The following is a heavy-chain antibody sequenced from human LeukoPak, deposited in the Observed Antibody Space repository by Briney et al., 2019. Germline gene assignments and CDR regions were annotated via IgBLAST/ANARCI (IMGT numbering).Heavy chain of an antibody. J-gene: IGHJ4*02. V-gene: IGHV5-51*01. Sequence: ESLKVSCKGSGYSFTTYWIGWVRQMPGKGLEWMGIIYPVDSDTTYSPSFQGQVTISADKSISTAYLQWSSLKASDTAMYYCASGDNSGYFRSPTEAYWGQGNLVSVSS. CDR3: ASGDNSGYFRSPTEAY. D-gene: IGHD3-22*01. CDR2: IYPVDSDT. CDR1: GYSFTTYW.